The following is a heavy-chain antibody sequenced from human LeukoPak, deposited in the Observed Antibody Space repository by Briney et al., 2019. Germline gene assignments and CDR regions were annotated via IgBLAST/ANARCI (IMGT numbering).Heavy chain of an antibody. D-gene: IGHD6-19*01. CDR2: INPDSGGT. CDR3: AREFTVAGISWGRYAFDI. V-gene: IGHV1-2*02. CDR1: GYTFTGYY. J-gene: IGHJ3*02. Sequence: ASVKVSCKASGYTFTGYYMHWVRQAPGQGLEWMGWINPDSGGTNYAQKFQGRVTMTRDTSISTAYMELSRLRSDDTAVYYCAREFTVAGISWGRYAFDIWGQGTMVTVSS.